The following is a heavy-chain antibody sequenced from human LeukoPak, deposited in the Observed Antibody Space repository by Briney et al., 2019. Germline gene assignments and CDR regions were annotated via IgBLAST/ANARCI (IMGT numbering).Heavy chain of an antibody. CDR1: GFTFSSYA. Sequence: GRSLRLSCAASGFTFSSYAMHWVRQAPGKGLEWVAVISYDGSNKYYADSVKGRFTISRDNSKNTLYLQMNSLRAEDTAVYYCARDPNGLIAVAGTHHNWFDPWGQGTLVTVSS. D-gene: IGHD6-19*01. V-gene: IGHV3-30*04. CDR2: ISYDGSNK. J-gene: IGHJ5*02. CDR3: ARDPNGLIAVAGTHHNWFDP.